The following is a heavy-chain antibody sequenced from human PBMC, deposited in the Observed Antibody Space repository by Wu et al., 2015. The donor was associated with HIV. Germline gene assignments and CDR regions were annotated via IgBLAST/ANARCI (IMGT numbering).Heavy chain of an antibody. V-gene: IGHV1-69*13. J-gene: IGHJ4*02. D-gene: IGHD4-23*01. CDR2: IIPIFGTT. CDR1: GGTFSSYA. CDR3: ARTDGLVDGGNSGYDY. Sequence: QVQLVQSGAEVKKPGSSVKVSCKASGGTFSSYAISWVRQAPGQGLEWMGRIIPIFGTTNYAQKFQGRVTITADESTSTVHMELSSLRSEDTAVYYCARTDGLVDGGNSGYDYWAEGTLVTVS.